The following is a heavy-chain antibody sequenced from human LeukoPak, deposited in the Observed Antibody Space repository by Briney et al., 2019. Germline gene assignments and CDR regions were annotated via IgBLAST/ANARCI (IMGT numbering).Heavy chain of an antibody. J-gene: IGHJ4*02. V-gene: IGHV3-21*01. CDR2: ISSSSSYI. D-gene: IGHD3-3*01. Sequence: GGSLRLSCAASGFTFDDYGMSWVRQAPGKGLEWVSSISSSSSYIYYAGSVKGRFTISRDNAKNSLYLQMNSLRAEDTAVYYCARAHYDFNFDYWGQGTLVTVSS. CDR1: GFTFDDYG. CDR3: ARAHYDFNFDY.